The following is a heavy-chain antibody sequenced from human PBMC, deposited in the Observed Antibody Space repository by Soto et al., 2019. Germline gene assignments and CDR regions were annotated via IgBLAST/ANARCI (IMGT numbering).Heavy chain of an antibody. CDR1: GFTFSSYG. D-gene: IGHD6-19*01. CDR2: ISYDGSNK. Sequence: LRLSCAASGFTFSSYGMHWVRQAPGKGLEWVAVISYDGSNKYYADSVKGRFTISRDNSKNTLYLQMNSLRAEDTAVYYCAKVPPAVAGTPNWFDPWGQGTLVTVSS. CDR3: AKVPPAVAGTPNWFDP. J-gene: IGHJ5*02. V-gene: IGHV3-30*18.